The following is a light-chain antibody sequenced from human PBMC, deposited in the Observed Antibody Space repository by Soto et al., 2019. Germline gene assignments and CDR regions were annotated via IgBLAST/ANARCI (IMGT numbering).Light chain of an antibody. CDR1: QSVLHTSTNNNY. J-gene: IGKJ4*01. Sequence: DIVMTQSPDSLAVSLGERATINCKSSQSVLHTSTNNNYLTWYQQKPGQAPRLLIYGTFNRATGVPDRFTGSGSGTDFTLTISRLEPEDFAVYYCQQYSSSPLTFGGGTKVDIK. CDR3: QQYSSSPLT. V-gene: IGKV4-1*01. CDR2: GTF.